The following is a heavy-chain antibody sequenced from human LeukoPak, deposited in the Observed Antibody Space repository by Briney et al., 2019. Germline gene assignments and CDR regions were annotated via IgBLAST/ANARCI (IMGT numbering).Heavy chain of an antibody. Sequence: GGSLRLSCAASGFTFSSYWMHWVRQAPGKGLVWVSRINSDGSSTSYADSVKGRFTISRDNSKNTLYLQMNSLRAEDTAVYYCAKAYYDILTCYFDYWGQGTLVTVSS. D-gene: IGHD3-9*01. CDR1: GFTFSSYW. CDR3: AKAYYDILTCYFDY. V-gene: IGHV3-74*01. J-gene: IGHJ4*02. CDR2: INSDGSST.